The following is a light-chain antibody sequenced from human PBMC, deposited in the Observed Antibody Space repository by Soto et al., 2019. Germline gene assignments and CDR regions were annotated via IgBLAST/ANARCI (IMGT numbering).Light chain of an antibody. J-gene: IGKJ4*01. Sequence: EIVMTQSPATLSVSPGERATLSCRASQSVRNNLAWYQQKPGQAPSLLIYGASTRATGIPARFSGSGSGTEFTLTISRLEPEDFAVYYCQQYGSSPLLTFGGGSKVDVK. CDR2: GAS. V-gene: IGKV3-15*01. CDR3: QQYGSSPLLT. CDR1: QSVRNN.